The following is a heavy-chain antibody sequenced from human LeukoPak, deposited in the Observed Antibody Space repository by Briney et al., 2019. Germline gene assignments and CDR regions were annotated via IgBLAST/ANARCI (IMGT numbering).Heavy chain of an antibody. CDR1: GFTFSSYA. D-gene: IGHD3-10*01. V-gene: IGHV3-23*01. CDR3: ATDQGITMVRGQNAFDI. CDR2: ISCSGGST. J-gene: IGHJ3*02. Sequence: PGGSLRLSCAASGFTFSSYAMSWVRQAPGKGLEWVSAISCSGGSTYYADSVKGRFTISRDNSKNTLYLQMNSLRAEDTAVYYCATDQGITMVRGQNAFDIWGQGTMVNVSS.